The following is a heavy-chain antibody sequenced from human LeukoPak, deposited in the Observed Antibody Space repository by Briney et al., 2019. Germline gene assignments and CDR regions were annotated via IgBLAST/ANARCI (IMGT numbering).Heavy chain of an antibody. V-gene: IGHV3-30-3*01. CDR1: GFTFSSYA. CDR2: ISYDGSNK. Sequence: GRSLRLSCAASGFTFSSYAMHWVRQAPGKGLEWVAVISYDGSNKYYADSVKGRFTISRDNSKNTLYLQMNSLRAEDTAVYYCATLGINHDSNYWGQGTLVTVSS. D-gene: IGHD3-3*01. J-gene: IGHJ4*02. CDR3: ATLGINHDSNY.